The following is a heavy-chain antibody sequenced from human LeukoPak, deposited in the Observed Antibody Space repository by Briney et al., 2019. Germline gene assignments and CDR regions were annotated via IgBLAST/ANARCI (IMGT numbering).Heavy chain of an antibody. CDR1: GFTFSNYG. Sequence: GRSLILSCAASGFTFSNYGMHWVRQAPGKGLEWMAVISYDGSNKHYADSVKGRFTISRDNSKNTLYLQMNSLRADDTAVYYCAKDPVGGYYGLGSVDIWGQGNMVTVSS. D-gene: IGHD3-10*01. CDR3: AKDPVGGYYGLGSVDI. J-gene: IGHJ3*02. V-gene: IGHV3-30*18. CDR2: ISYDGSNK.